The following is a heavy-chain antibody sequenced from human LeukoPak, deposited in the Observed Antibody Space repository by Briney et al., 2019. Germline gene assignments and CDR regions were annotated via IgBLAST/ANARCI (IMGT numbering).Heavy chain of an antibody. V-gene: IGHV3-64*01. Sequence: GGSLRLSCAASGFTFSSYAMHWVRQAPGKGLEYVSAISSNGGSTYYANSVKGRFTISRDNSKNTLYLQMGSLRAEAMALYYCATADDYSYYYYMDVWGKGTTVTISS. CDR3: ATADDYSYYYYMDV. CDR1: GFTFSSYA. J-gene: IGHJ6*03. CDR2: ISSNGGST.